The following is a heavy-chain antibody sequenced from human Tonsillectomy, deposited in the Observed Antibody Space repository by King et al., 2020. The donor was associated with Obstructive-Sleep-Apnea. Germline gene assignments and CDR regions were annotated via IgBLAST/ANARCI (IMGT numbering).Heavy chain of an antibody. D-gene: IGHD6-19*01. CDR1: GFTFSSYA. J-gene: IGHJ4*02. Sequence: VQLVESGGGVVQPGRSLRLSCAASGFTFSSYAMHWVRQAPGKGLEWVAVISYDGSNKYYADSVKGRFTISRDNSKNTLYLQMNSLRAEDTAVYYCAREDSSGWSLFDYWGQGTLVTVSS. CDR2: ISYDGSNK. CDR3: AREDSSGWSLFDY. V-gene: IGHV3-30*04.